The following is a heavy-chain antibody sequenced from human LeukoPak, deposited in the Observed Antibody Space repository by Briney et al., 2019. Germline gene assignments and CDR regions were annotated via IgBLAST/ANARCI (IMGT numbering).Heavy chain of an antibody. CDR1: GYTFTSYD. V-gene: IGHV1-8*01. CDR3: ASEIAVAGGYSAFDI. D-gene: IGHD6-19*01. CDR2: MNPNSGNT. Sequence: ASVKVSCKASGYTFTSYDINWVRQATGQGLEWMGWMNPNSGNTGYAQKFQGRVTMTRNTSISTAYMELSSLRSEDTAVYYCASEIAVAGGYSAFDIWGQGTMVTVSS. J-gene: IGHJ3*02.